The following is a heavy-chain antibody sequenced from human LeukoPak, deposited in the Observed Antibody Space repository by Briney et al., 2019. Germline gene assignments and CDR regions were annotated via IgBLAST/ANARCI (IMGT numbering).Heavy chain of an antibody. Sequence: PGGSLRLSCAASGFTFSGSAMHWVRQASGKGLEWVGRIRSKANSYVTAYAASVKGRFTISRDDSKNTAYLQMNSLKTEDTAVYYCTAVVVVAATPSYYFDYWGQGTLVTVSS. CDR1: GFTFSGSA. CDR2: IRSKANSYVT. D-gene: IGHD2-15*01. CDR3: TAVVVVAATPSYYFDY. J-gene: IGHJ4*02. V-gene: IGHV3-73*01.